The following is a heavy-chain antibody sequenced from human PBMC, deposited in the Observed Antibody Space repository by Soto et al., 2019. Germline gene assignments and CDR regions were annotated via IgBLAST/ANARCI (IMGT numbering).Heavy chain of an antibody. V-gene: IGHV2-70*11. D-gene: IGHD5-12*01. CDR1: GFSLSTSGMC. J-gene: IGHJ4*02. CDR3: ARMEDGYKNFVFDY. CDR2: IDWDDDK. Sequence: SGPTLVNPTQTLTLTCTFSGFSLSTSGMCVSWIRQPPGKALEWLTRIDWDDDKYYSTSLKTRLTISKDTSKNQVVLTMTNMDPVDTATYYCARMEDGYKNFVFDYWGQGTLVTVSS.